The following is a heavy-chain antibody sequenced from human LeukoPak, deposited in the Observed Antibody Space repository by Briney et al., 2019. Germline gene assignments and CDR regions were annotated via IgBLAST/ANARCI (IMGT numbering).Heavy chain of an antibody. D-gene: IGHD2-21*02. CDR2: INWNSRRI. CDR1: GFTFDDYA. Sequence: GGSLRLSCTTSGFTFDDYAMHWVRQAPGKGLEWVSGINWNSRRIDYADSVKGRFTISRDNAKNSLYLQMNSLRAEDTALYYCAKEAYCGGDCYQEYFQYWGQGTLVTVSS. J-gene: IGHJ1*01. CDR3: AKEAYCGGDCYQEYFQY. V-gene: IGHV3-9*01.